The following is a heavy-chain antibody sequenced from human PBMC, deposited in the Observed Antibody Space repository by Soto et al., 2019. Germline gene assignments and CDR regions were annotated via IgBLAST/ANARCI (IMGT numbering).Heavy chain of an antibody. Sequence: HTLSLTCAISGDSVSSNSAAWNWIRQSPSRGLEWLGRTYYRSKWYNDYAVSVKSRITINPDTSKNQFSLQLNSVTPEDTAVYYCARDLSYYDFWSGYPNYYYYGMDVWGQGTTVTVSS. V-gene: IGHV6-1*01. D-gene: IGHD3-3*01. CDR1: GDSVSSNSAA. CDR3: ARDLSYYDFWSGYPNYYYYGMDV. J-gene: IGHJ6*02. CDR2: TYYRSKWYN.